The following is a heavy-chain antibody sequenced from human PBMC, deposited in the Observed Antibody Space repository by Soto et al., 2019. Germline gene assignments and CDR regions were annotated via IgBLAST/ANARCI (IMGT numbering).Heavy chain of an antibody. D-gene: IGHD5-12*01. V-gene: IGHV3-9*01. J-gene: IGHJ4*02. CDR2: MSWNSCNI. Sequence: VQLEESGGALGQPGRSLRLSCAASGFTFDADAMQWVRQVLGNGLEWVSRMSWNSCNIGYADSVKGRFTTSRDNAKNSLYLQMTRLRPEDTALYYGVRSKGGYSYGTPFDYWGQGTLVTVSS. CDR3: VRSKGGYSYGTPFDY. CDR1: GFTFDADA.